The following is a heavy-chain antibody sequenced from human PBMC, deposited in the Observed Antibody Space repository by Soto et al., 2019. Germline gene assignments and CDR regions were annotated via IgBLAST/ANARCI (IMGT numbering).Heavy chain of an antibody. Sequence: PGGSLRLSYAASGFTFSSYAMSWVRQAPGKGLEWVSTISDSGSTYYADSVKGRFTISRDISKNTLYVQMSSLRAEDTAVYYCAKGGEGYCSGTSCLYHMDAWGKGTTVTVSS. D-gene: IGHD2-15*01. V-gene: IGHV3-23*01. J-gene: IGHJ6*03. CDR3: AKGGEGYCSGTSCLYHMDA. CDR1: GFTFSSYA. CDR2: ISDSGST.